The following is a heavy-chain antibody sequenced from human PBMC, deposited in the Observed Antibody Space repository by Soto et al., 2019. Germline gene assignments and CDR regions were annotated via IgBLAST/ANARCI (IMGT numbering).Heavy chain of an antibody. D-gene: IGHD3-16*01. V-gene: IGHV3-23*01. CDR3: AKFPMITPGYFDY. CDR1: GFTFSSYA. CDR2: ISGSGGST. Sequence: EVQLLESGGGLVQPGGSLRLSCAASGFTFSSYAMSWVRQAPGKGLEWVSAISGSGGSTYYADSVKGGFTISRDNSKNTLYLQMNSLRAEDTAVYYCAKFPMITPGYFDYWGQGTLVTVSS. J-gene: IGHJ4*02.